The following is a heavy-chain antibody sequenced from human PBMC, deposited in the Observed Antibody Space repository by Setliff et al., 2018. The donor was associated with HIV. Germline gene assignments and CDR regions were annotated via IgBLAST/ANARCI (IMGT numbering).Heavy chain of an antibody. J-gene: IGHJ4*02. CDR1: GFTFSSNW. V-gene: IGHV3-74*01. D-gene: IGHD3-22*01. CDR3: VRGSGYYYFDN. CDR2: ISPDGSSI. Sequence: GGSLRLSCAASGFTFSSNWMHWVRQVPGKGLVWVSRISPDGSSISYADSVKGRFTISRDNAKNMLYLQMNSLSADDTAVYYCVRGSGYYYFDNWGQGALVTVSS.